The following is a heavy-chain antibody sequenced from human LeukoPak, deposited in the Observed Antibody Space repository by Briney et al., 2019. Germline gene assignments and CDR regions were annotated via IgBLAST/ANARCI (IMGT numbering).Heavy chain of an antibody. J-gene: IGHJ4*02. Sequence: GASVKVSCKASGYTFTGYYMHWVRQAPGQGLEWMGWINPNSGGTNYAQKFQGRVTMTRDTSISTAHMELSRLRSDDTAVYYCARRKGLLWLGELFYWGQGTLVTVSS. D-gene: IGHD3-10*01. CDR1: GYTFTGYY. V-gene: IGHV1-2*02. CDR2: INPNSGGT. CDR3: ARRKGLLWLGELFY.